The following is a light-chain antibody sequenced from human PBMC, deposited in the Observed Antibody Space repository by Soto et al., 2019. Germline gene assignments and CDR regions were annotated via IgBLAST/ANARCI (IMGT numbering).Light chain of an antibody. V-gene: IGKV3-20*01. CDR2: GSS. Sequence: EILLTQSPGTLSLSAGETAALSCRASRSLSDNHLAWYQQRPGQAPSLLIYGSSSRAAGNPDRLRGSGTGTDFTLTIRRLEHEDFRVYYCQQYSDPPHTFGLGTRWIS. CDR1: RSLSDNH. CDR3: QQYSDPPHT. J-gene: IGKJ2*01.